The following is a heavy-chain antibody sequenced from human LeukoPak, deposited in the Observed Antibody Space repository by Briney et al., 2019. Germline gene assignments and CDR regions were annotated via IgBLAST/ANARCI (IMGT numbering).Heavy chain of an antibody. V-gene: IGHV1-2*04. CDR1: GYTFTGYY. J-gene: IGHJ6*02. CDR2: INPNSGGT. Sequence: GASVKVSCKASGYTFTGYYMHWVRQAPGQGLEWMGWINPNSGGTNYAQKFQGWVTMTRDTSISTAYMELSRLRSGDTAVYYCARDHCSVAGTNETNYGMDVWGQGTTVTVSS. D-gene: IGHD6-19*01. CDR3: ARDHCSVAGTNETNYGMDV.